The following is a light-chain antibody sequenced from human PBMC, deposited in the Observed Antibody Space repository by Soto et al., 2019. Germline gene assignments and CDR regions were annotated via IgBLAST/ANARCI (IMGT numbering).Light chain of an antibody. CDR2: LAS. J-gene: IGKJ4*01. Sequence: IQLTQSPSSLSASVGDRVTITCRASQGISSYLAWYQQKPGKAPKLLIYLASTLQSGVPSSFIGSGSGTYFSLTISSLQPEDGATYYCQYLKSFPLSFGGGTKVEI. CDR1: QGISSY. CDR3: QYLKSFPLS. V-gene: IGKV1-9*01.